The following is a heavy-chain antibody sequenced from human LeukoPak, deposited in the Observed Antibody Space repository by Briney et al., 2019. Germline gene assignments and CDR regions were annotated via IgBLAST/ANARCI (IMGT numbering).Heavy chain of an antibody. V-gene: IGHV1-18*01. Sequence: GASVKVSCKTSGYTFSDYGISWVRQAPGQGLEWMGWISPYNGNRNYAQKVQGRVTITTDTSTSTAYMELRSLRSDDTAVYYCARVRVIVVSDYCAGDCSSDYWGQGTLITVSS. CDR3: ARVRVIVVSDYCAGDCSSDY. J-gene: IGHJ4*02. CDR1: GYTFSDYG. D-gene: IGHD2-21*02. CDR2: ISPYNGNR.